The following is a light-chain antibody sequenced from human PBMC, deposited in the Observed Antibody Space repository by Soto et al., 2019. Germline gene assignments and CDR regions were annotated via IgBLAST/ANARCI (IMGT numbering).Light chain of an antibody. CDR2: WAS. J-gene: IGKJ1*01. CDR1: QSVLSSSNNKNY. V-gene: IGKV4-1*01. Sequence: DIVMTQSPDSLAVSLGERATINCKSSQSVLSSSNNKNYLAWHQQKPGQPPKLLIYWASIRESGVPDRFSGSGSGTDFTLTISSLQAQDVAVYYCHKYYNYPPWTFRQGTKVEIK. CDR3: HKYYNYPPWT.